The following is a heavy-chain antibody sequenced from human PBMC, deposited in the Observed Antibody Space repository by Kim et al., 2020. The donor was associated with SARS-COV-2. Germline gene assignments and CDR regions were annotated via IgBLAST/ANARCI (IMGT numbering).Heavy chain of an antibody. J-gene: IGHJ4*02. CDR1: GFTFSSYG. CDR3: AKEGHYYDSSGYLFVY. Sequence: GGSLRLSCAASGFTFSSYGMHWVRQAPGKGLEWVAVISYDGSNKYYADSVKGRFTISRDNSKNTLYLQMNSLRAEDTAVYYCAKEGHYYDSSGYLFVYWGQGPLVTVSS. V-gene: IGHV3-30*18. CDR2: ISYDGSNK. D-gene: IGHD3-22*01.